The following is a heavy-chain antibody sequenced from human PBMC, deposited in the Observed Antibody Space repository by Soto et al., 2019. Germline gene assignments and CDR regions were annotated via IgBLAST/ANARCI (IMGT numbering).Heavy chain of an antibody. CDR2: ISWNSGSI. J-gene: IGHJ4*02. Sequence: EVQLVESGGGLVQPGRSLRLSCAASGFTFDDYAMHWVRQAPGKGLEWVSGISWNSGSIGYADSVKGRFTISRDNAKNSLYLQMNSLRAEDTALYYCAKGYYDYIWGSIPLGNWGQGTLVTVSS. CDR1: GFTFDDYA. V-gene: IGHV3-9*01. CDR3: AKGYYDYIWGSIPLGN. D-gene: IGHD3-16*01.